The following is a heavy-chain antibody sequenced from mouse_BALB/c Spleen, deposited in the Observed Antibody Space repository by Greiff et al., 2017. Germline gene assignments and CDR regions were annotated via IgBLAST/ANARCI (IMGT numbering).Heavy chain of an antibody. Sequence: EVKLVESGGGLVQPGGSLKLSCAASGFTFSSYGMSWVRQTPDKRLELVATINSNGGSTYYPDSVKGRFTISRDNAKNTLYLQMSSLKSEDTAMYYCARDTYGPWFAYWGQGTLVTVSA. J-gene: IGHJ3*01. V-gene: IGHV5-6-3*01. CDR3: ARDTYGPWFAY. CDR2: INSNGGST. CDR1: GFTFSSYG. D-gene: IGHD1-2*01.